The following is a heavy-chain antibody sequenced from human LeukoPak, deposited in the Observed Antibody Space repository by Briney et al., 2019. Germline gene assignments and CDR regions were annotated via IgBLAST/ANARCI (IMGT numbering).Heavy chain of an antibody. V-gene: IGHV5-51*01. CDR3: AKYFGSGSYYLDY. CDR1: GYTFTVYW. CDR2: IYPGDSDT. D-gene: IGHD3-10*01. J-gene: IGHJ4*02. Sequence: GESLKISCRGSGYTFTVYWIAWVRQMHGKGLEWMGIIYPGDSDTKYSPSFQGQVTISADKSINTAYLQWSSLKASDTAIYYCAKYFGSGSYYLDYWGQGTLVTVSS.